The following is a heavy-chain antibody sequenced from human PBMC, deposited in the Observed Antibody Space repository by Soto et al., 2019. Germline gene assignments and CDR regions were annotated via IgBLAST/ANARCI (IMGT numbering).Heavy chain of an antibody. CDR2: INSDGSST. J-gene: IGHJ4*02. V-gene: IGHV3-74*01. D-gene: IGHD3-10*01. CDR1: GFTFSSYW. Sequence: GGSLRLSCAASGFTFSSYWMHWVRQAPGKGLVWVSRINSDGSSTSYADSVKGRFTISRDNAKNTLYLQMNSLRAEDTAVYYCARGAGDSQYFDYWGQGTLVTVSS. CDR3: ARGAGDSQYFDY.